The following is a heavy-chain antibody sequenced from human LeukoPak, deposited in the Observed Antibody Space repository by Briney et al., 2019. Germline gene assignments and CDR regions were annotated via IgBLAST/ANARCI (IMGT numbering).Heavy chain of an antibody. CDR2: ISYDGSNK. Sequence: PGGSLRLSCAASGFTFSSYGMHWVRQAPGKGLEWVAVISYDGSNKYYADSVKGRFTISRDNSKNTLHLQMNSLRAEDTAVYYCAKDTAMAYWGQGTLVTVSS. J-gene: IGHJ4*02. CDR3: AKDTAMAY. V-gene: IGHV3-30*18. CDR1: GFTFSSYG. D-gene: IGHD5-18*01.